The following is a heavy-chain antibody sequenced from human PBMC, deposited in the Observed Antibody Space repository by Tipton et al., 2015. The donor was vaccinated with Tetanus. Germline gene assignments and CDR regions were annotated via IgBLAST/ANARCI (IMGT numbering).Heavy chain of an antibody. CDR1: GVSMGNGGYS. J-gene: IGHJ4*02. Sequence: TLSLTCDVSGVSMGNGGYSWSWVRQPPGKGLEWIGYIYHTGGSYYNPSLKSRVTMSVDLSKNEFSLNLASVTAADTAVYYCVRAPYSSPGKYYFDLWGQGTLVTVSS. CDR2: IYHTGGS. D-gene: IGHD4-11*01. V-gene: IGHV4-30-2*01. CDR3: VRAPYSSPGKYYFDL.